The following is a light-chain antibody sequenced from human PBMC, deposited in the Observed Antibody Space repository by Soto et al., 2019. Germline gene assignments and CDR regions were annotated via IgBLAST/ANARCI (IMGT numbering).Light chain of an antibody. V-gene: IGKV1-27*01. J-gene: IGKJ1*01. Sequence: IQMAQSPSSMSASVGDRDTITCRASQGISNYLAWYQQKPGKVPKLLIYAASTLQSGVPSRFSVSGSGTDFTLTISRLKNEDVATYYCQKYNSAPRTFCQGTKVDIK. CDR2: AAS. CDR3: QKYNSAPRT. CDR1: QGISNY.